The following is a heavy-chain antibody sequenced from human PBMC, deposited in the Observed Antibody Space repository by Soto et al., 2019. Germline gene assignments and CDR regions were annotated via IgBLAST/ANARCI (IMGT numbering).Heavy chain of an antibody. J-gene: IGHJ6*04. Sequence: QVQLAESGGGVVQPGRSLRLSCEASGFSFSSYCIHWVRQAPGKGLEWVGVIWYDGRNKYYADSVKGRFTISRDNSKNTLLLQMNSLRAEDTAVYYCARARRGYTCQDYGTDVWGKGTRVTVSS. V-gene: IGHV3-33*01. CDR3: ARARRGYTCQDYGTDV. D-gene: IGHD5-12*01. CDR1: GFSFSSYC. CDR2: IWYDGRNK.